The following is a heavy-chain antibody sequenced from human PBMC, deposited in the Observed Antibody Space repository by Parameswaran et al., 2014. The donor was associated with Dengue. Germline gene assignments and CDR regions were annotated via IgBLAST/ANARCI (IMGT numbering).Heavy chain of an antibody. V-gene: IGHV4-4*02. D-gene: IGHD2-15*01. J-gene: IGHJ4*02. CDR1: GGSISSSNW. CDR2: IYHSGST. Sequence: AGGSLRLSCAVSGGSISSSNWWSWVRQPPGKGLEWIGEIYHSGSTNYNPSLKSRVTISVDKSKNQFSLKLSSVTAADTAVYYCARIFGRYCSGGSCYFDYWGQGTLVTVSS. CDR3: ARIFGRYCSGGSCYFDY.